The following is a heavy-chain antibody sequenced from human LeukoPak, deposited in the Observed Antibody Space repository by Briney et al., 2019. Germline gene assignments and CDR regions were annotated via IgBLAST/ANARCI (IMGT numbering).Heavy chain of an antibody. Sequence: GGSLRLSCVASGFTFSDSWMHWVRQAPGKGLLWVSLIRSASDGGTTSYADSVKGRFSISRDNAKNTLYLQMSALRAEDTAVYYCAKDQPNNYGSGEFNWFDPWGQGTLVTVSS. J-gene: IGHJ5*02. CDR1: GFTFSDSW. V-gene: IGHV3-74*03. D-gene: IGHD3-10*01. CDR2: IRSASDGGTT. CDR3: AKDQPNNYGSGEFNWFDP.